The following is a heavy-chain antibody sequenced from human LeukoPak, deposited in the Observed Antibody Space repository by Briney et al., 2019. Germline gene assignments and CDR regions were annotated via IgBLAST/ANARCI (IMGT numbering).Heavy chain of an antibody. CDR1: GGSISSYY. V-gene: IGHV4-59*01. D-gene: IGHD2-2*01. Sequence: SETLSLTCNVSGGSISSYYWSWIRQPPGKGLEWIGYIYYSGSTNYNPSLKSRVTISVDTSKNQFSLKLSSVTAADTAVYYCARDMTHPVGPSGFDPWGQGTLVTVSS. CDR2: IYYSGST. CDR3: ARDMTHPVGPSGFDP. J-gene: IGHJ5*02.